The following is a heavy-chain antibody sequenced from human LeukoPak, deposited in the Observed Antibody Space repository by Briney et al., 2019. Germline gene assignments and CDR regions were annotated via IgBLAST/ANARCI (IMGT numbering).Heavy chain of an antibody. CDR2: ISRDSSII. D-gene: IGHD6-13*01. CDR1: GFTFSRDS. J-gene: IGHJ4*02. V-gene: IGHV3-48*01. Sequence: GGSLRLSCAASGFTFSRDSMNWVRQAPGKGLEWISYISRDSSIIYYADSVRGRFTISRDNSKNTLYLQMNSLRAEDTAVYYCARDLSSSWSQPDYWGQGTLVTVSS. CDR3: ARDLSSSWSQPDY.